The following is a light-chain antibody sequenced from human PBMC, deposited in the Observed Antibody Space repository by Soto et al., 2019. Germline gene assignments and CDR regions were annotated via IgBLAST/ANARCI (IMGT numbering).Light chain of an antibody. CDR2: KAS. CDR1: QSISSW. CDR3: QQYNSYPFT. Sequence: DIQMTQSPSTQSASVGDRVTITSRASQSISSWLAWYQQKPGEAPKLLIYKASSLESGVPSRFSGSGSGTEFTLTISSLQPDDFATYYCQQYNSYPFTFGPGTKVDIK. V-gene: IGKV1-5*03. J-gene: IGKJ3*01.